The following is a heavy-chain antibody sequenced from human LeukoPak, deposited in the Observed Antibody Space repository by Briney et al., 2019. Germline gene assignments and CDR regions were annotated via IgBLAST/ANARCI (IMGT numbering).Heavy chain of an antibody. CDR2: INHSGST. J-gene: IGHJ4*02. Sequence: LETLSLTCAVYGGSFSGYYWSWIRQPPGKGLEWIGEINHSGSTNYNPSLKSRVTISVDTSKNQFSLKLSSVTAADTAVYYCARRRFILTRSRHFDYWGQGTLVTVSS. CDR3: ARRRFILTRSRHFDY. D-gene: IGHD2-21*01. CDR1: GGSFSGYY. V-gene: IGHV4-34*01.